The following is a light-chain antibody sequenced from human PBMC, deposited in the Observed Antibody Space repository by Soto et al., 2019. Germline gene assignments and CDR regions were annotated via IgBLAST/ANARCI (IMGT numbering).Light chain of an antibody. CDR1: QSISDT. CDR2: SAY. CDR3: QQYSKWPIT. V-gene: IGKV3-15*01. Sequence: EIVRTQSPATLSVSPGGRSTRSCMASQSISDTLAWYQQKPGQAPRLLIYSAYRGATGFTARFSGSGSGTGFSLTISSLQSEDFAVYYCQQYSKWPITVGQGTRLEIK. J-gene: IGKJ5*01.